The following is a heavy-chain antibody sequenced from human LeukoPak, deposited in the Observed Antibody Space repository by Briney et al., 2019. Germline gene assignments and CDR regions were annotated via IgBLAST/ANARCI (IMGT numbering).Heavy chain of an antibody. CDR1: GFTFSSYA. J-gene: IGHJ1*01. CDR3: ARDDCSSTSCPLQH. Sequence: PGGSLRLSCAASGFTFSSYAMHWVRQAPGKGLEWVAVISYDGSNKYYADSVKGRFTISRDNSKNTLYLQMNSLRAEDTAVYYCARDDCSSTSCPLQHWGQGTLVTVSS. D-gene: IGHD2-2*01. V-gene: IGHV3-30-3*01. CDR2: ISYDGSNK.